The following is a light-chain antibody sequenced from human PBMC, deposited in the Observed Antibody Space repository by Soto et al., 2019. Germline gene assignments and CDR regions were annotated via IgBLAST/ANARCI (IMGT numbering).Light chain of an antibody. CDR3: SSYAGSYTLV. V-gene: IGLV2-11*01. J-gene: IGLJ2*01. CDR1: SNDVGGYNF. CDR2: DVS. Sequence: QSALTQPRSVSGSARQSVTSSCTRTSNDVGGYNFVSWYQQHPGKVPKLFIYDVSRRPSGVPDRFSGSKSGNTASLTISGLQAEDEADYYCSSYAGSYTLVFGGGTKLTVL.